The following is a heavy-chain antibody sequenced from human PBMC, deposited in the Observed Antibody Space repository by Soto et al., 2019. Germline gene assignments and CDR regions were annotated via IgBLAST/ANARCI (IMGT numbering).Heavy chain of an antibody. D-gene: IGHD3-22*01. J-gene: IGHJ6*04. CDR3: ARALNPKTYYYDSSGYGAYGMDV. Sequence: GGSLRLSCAASGFTFSSYGMHWVRQAPGKGLEWVAVIWYDGSNKYYADSVKGRFTISRDNSKNTLYLQMNSLRAEDTAVYYCARALNPKTYYYDSSGYGAYGMDVWGKGTTVTVSS. CDR2: IWYDGSNK. V-gene: IGHV3-33*01. CDR1: GFTFSSYG.